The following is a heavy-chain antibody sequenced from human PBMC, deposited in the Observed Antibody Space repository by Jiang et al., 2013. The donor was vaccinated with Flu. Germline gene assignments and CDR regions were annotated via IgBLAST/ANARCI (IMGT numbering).Heavy chain of an antibody. CDR3: ARQSNYAFDY. CDR2: IYPGDSDA. CDR1: GYSFTSYW. J-gene: IGHJ4*02. V-gene: IGHV5-51*01. D-gene: IGHD3-16*01. Sequence: SLKISCKGSGYSFTSYWIGWVRQMPGKGLEWMAVIYPGDSDARYTPSFQGQVTISADKSITTAYLQWSSLKASDTAMYYCARQSNYAFDYWGQGTLVTVSS.